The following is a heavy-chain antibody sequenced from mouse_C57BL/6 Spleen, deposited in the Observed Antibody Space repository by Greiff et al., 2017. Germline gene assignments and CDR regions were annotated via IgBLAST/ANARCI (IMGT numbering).Heavy chain of an antibody. J-gene: IGHJ2*01. D-gene: IGHD2-1*01. V-gene: IGHV1-64*01. Sequence: VQLQQPGAELVKPGASVKLSCKASGYTFTSYWMHWVKQRPGQGLEWIGMIHPNSGSTNYNEKFKSKATLTVDKSSSTAYMQLSSLTSEDSAVYYCARHYGNYVYFYYWGQGTTLTVSS. CDR2: IHPNSGST. CDR1: GYTFTSYW. CDR3: ARHYGNYVYFYY.